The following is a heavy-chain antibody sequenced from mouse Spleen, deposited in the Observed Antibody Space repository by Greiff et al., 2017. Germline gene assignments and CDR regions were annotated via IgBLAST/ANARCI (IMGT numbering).Heavy chain of an antibody. D-gene: IGHD1-1*01. J-gene: IGHJ2*01. Sequence: EVMLVESGGGLVKPGGSLKLSCAASGFTFSSYAMSWVRQTPEKRLEWVATISSGGSYTYYPDSVKGRFTISRDNAKNTLYLQMSSLRSEDTAMYYCARHPLYGSSGVYYFDYWGQGTTLTVSS. V-gene: IGHV5-9-1*01. CDR3: ARHPLYGSSGVYYFDY. CDR1: GFTFSSYA. CDR2: ISSGGSYT.